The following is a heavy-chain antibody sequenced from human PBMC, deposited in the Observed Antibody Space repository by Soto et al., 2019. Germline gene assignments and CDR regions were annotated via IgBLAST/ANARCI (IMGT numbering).Heavy chain of an antibody. V-gene: IGHV3-74*01. CDR2: INSDGSST. J-gene: IGHJ6*03. CDR1: GFTVSRYW. CDR3: ARDQRYDYGDYYYYYYMDV. D-gene: IGHD4-17*01. Sequence: LSCAPCGFTVSRYWRHWVRQKKEKGLVWVSRINSDGSSTSYADSVKGRFTISRDNAKNTLYLQMNSLRAEDTAVYYCARDQRYDYGDYYYYYYMDVWGKGTTVTVSS.